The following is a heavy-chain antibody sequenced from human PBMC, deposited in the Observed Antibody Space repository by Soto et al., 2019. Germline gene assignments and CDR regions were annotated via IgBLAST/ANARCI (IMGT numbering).Heavy chain of an antibody. CDR1: GFTFGSYT. D-gene: IGHD3-10*01. CDR2: ISWNGGSS. CDR3: EKNIGAHGSGGGDV. J-gene: IGHJ6*02. Sequence: EEQLVESGGAVVQPGGSLRLSCEASGFTFGSYTMHWVRQAPGKGLEWVSLISWNGGSSFYADSVKGRFTISRDNSRDSLYSQMNRLSPEDSPLYYWEKNIGAHGSGGGDVWGHGTTVTVSS. V-gene: IGHV3-43*01.